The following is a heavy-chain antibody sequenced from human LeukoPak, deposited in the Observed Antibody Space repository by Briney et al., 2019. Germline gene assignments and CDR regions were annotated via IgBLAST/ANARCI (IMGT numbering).Heavy chain of an antibody. V-gene: IGHV1-46*01. CDR3: ASYYDSSGYYYNGMDV. CDR1: GYTFTSYY. Sequence: EASVKVSCKASGYTFTSYYMHWVRQAPGHGLEWMGIINPSGGSTSYAQKFQGRVTMTRDTSTSTVYMELSSLRSEDTAVYYCASYYDSSGYYYNGMDVWGQGTTVTVSS. D-gene: IGHD3-22*01. J-gene: IGHJ6*02. CDR2: INPSGGST.